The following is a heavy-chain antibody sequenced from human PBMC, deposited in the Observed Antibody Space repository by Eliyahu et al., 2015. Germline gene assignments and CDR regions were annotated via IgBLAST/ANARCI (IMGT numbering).Heavy chain of an antibody. CDR1: GGTFSSYA. D-gene: IGHD3-22*01. J-gene: IGHJ2*01. CDR2: IIPIFGTA. V-gene: IGHV1-69*01. Sequence: QVQLVQSGAEVKKPGSSVKVSCKASGGTFSSYAXXXXXQAPGQGLXWMGGIIPIFGTANYAQKFQGRVTITADESTSTAYMELSSLRSEDTAVYYCARGSYYYDSSGYSDLEGYWYFDLWGRGTLVTVSS. CDR3: ARGSYYYDSSGYSDLEGYWYFDL.